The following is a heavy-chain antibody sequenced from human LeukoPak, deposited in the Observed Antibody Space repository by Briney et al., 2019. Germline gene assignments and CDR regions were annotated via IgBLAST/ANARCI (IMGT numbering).Heavy chain of an antibody. Sequence: GGSLRLSCEASGFTFSGYAMSWVRQAPGKGLEWVSSINAFGARTYYADSVKGRFTISRDNAKNSLYLQMNSLRAEDTAVYYCARVHIVVVPDAFDIWGQGTMVTVSS. V-gene: IGHV3-23*01. D-gene: IGHD2-21*01. J-gene: IGHJ3*02. CDR2: INAFGART. CDR1: GFTFSGYA. CDR3: ARVHIVVVPDAFDI.